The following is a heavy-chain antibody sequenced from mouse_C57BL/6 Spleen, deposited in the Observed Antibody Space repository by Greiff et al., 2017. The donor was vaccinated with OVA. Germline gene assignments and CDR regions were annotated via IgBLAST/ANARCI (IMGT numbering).Heavy chain of an antibody. D-gene: IGHD1-1*01. Sequence: VQLQQSGAELVRPGASVTLSCKASGYTFTDYEMHWVKQTPVHGLEWIGAIDPETGGTAYNQKFKGKAILTADKSSSTAYMELRSLTSEDSAVYYCTISSYGSSPAYWGQGTLVTVSA. CDR1: GYTFTDYE. CDR2: IDPETGGT. V-gene: IGHV1-15*01. CDR3: TISSYGSSPAY. J-gene: IGHJ3*01.